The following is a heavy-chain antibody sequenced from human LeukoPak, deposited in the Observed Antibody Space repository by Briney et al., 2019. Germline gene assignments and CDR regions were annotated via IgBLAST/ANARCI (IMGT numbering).Heavy chain of an antibody. CDR1: GGSISSYY. Sequence: PSETLSLTCTVSGGSISSYYWSWIRQPPGKGLEWIGYIYYSGSTNYNPSLKSRVTISVDTSKNQFSLKLSSVTAADTAVYYCARARITMIVTGFDPWGQGTLVTVSS. CDR2: IYYSGST. J-gene: IGHJ5*02. D-gene: IGHD3-22*01. CDR3: ARARITMIVTGFDP. V-gene: IGHV4-59*01.